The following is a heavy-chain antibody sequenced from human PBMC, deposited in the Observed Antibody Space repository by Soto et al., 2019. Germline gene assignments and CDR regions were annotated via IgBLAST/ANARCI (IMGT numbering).Heavy chain of an antibody. V-gene: IGHV3-7*05. CDR1: GFTFSDYW. J-gene: IGHJ4*02. Sequence: VGSLRLSCAASGFTFSDYWMNWVRQTPGKRLEWVASIKYDGREKNYVDSVKGRFTISRDNAKNSVYLQMASLRAEDTAVYYCARDGVAPGLYFDHWGQGTPVTVSS. D-gene: IGHD6-13*01. CDR3: ARDGVAPGLYFDH. CDR2: IKYDGREK.